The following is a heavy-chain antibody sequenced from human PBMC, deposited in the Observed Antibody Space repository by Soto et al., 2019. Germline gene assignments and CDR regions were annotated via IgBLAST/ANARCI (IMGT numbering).Heavy chain of an antibody. J-gene: IGHJ1*01. Sequence: QVQQQQWGAGLLKPSETLSLTCAVDDGYFSTYYWNWIRQAPGKGLEWIGKINHSGSNNYNPSLKSRVTISIDMSKRQVSLKLNSVTAADTAVYYCARDNYYTGSGYYPSSAEYFQHWGQGTLVIVSS. CDR2: INHSGSN. D-gene: IGHD3-22*01. CDR3: ARDNYYTGSGYYPSSAEYFQH. CDR1: DGYFSTYY. V-gene: IGHV4-34*01.